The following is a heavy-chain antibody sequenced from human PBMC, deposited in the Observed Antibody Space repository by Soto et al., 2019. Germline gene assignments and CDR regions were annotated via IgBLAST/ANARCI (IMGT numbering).Heavy chain of an antibody. Sequence: QVQLVESGGGVVQPGRSLRLSCAASGFTFSSYAMHWVRQAPGKGLEWVAVISYDPSNKYYADYVKGRFTISRDNSKNTLYLQMNSLRAEDTAVYYCAKPSMVRGVVQFYFDYWGQGTLVTVSS. CDR2: ISYDPSNK. D-gene: IGHD3-10*01. V-gene: IGHV3-30-3*02. CDR1: GFTFSSYA. CDR3: AKPSMVRGVVQFYFDY. J-gene: IGHJ4*02.